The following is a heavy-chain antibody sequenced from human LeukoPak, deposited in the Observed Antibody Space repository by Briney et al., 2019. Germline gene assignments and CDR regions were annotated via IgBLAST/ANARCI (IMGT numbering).Heavy chain of an antibody. CDR2: IIPILGIA. D-gene: IGHD5-24*01. J-gene: IGHJ4*02. V-gene: IGHV1-69*04. CDR3: ARSRRDGYNYDYFDY. Sequence: ASVKVSCKASGGTFSSYAISWVRQAPGQGLEWMGRIIPILGIANYAQKFQGRVTITADKSTSTAYMELSSLRSEDTAVYYCARSRRDGYNYDYFDYWGQGTLVTVSS. CDR1: GGTFSSYA.